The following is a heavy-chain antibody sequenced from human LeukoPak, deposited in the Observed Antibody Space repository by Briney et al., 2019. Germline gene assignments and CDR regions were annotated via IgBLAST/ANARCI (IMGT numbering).Heavy chain of an antibody. D-gene: IGHD1-26*01. J-gene: IGHJ5*02. V-gene: IGHV4-30-2*01. CDR2: IYHSGST. CDR3: AREGGSYPNWFDP. Sequence: SETLSLTCTVSGGSISSGDYYWSWIRQPPGKGLEWIGYIYHSGSTYYNPSLKSRVTISVDTSKNQFSLKLSSVTAADTAVYYCAREGGSYPNWFDPWGQGTLVTVSS. CDR1: GGSISSGDYY.